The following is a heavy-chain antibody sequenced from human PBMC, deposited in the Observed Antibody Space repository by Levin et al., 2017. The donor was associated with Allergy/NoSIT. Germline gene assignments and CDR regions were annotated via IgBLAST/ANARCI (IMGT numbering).Heavy chain of an antibody. CDR2: ISSSSSNI. CDR3: ARFSSGDDYIDY. V-gene: IGHV3-48*02. D-gene: IGHD3-22*01. Sequence: WGSLRLSCAASGFTFSSYSMNWVRQAPGKGLEWVSYISSSSSNIYYADSVKGRFTISRDNAKNSLYLQMNSLRDEDTAEYYCARFSSGDDYIDYWGQGTLVTVSS. CDR1: GFTFSSYS. J-gene: IGHJ4*02.